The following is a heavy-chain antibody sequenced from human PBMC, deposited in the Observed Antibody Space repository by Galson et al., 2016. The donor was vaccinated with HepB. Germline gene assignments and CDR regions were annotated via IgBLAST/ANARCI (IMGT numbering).Heavy chain of an antibody. CDR1: GFTVSSNY. D-gene: IGHD6-19*01. Sequence: SLRLSCAASGFTVSSNYMSWVRQAPGTGLEWVSVIYSGGSTYYADSVKGRFTISRDNSKNTLYLQMNSLRAEDTAVYYCARLSWQWLVPIFDYWGQGTLVTVSS. CDR3: ARLSWQWLVPIFDY. V-gene: IGHV3-53*01. CDR2: IYSGGST. J-gene: IGHJ4*02.